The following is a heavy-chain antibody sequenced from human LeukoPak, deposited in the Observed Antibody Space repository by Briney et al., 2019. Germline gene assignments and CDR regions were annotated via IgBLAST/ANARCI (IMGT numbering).Heavy chain of an antibody. J-gene: IGHJ6*02. CDR3: ANSGSYSSFSYYYGMDV. V-gene: IGHV1-69*04. CDR2: IIPILGIA. Sequence: SVKVSCKASGYTFTSYGISWVRQAPGQGLEWMGRIIPILGIANYAQKFQGRVTITADKSTSTAYMELSSLRSEDTAVYYCANSGSYSSFSYYYGMDVWGQGTTVTVSS. CDR1: GYTFTSYG. D-gene: IGHD1-26*01.